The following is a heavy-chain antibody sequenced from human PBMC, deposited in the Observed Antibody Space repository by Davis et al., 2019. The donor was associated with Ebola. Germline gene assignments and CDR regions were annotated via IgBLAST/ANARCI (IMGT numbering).Heavy chain of an antibody. D-gene: IGHD2-2*01. Sequence: SVKVSCKASGYTFTSYDINWVRQATGQGLEWMGGIIPIFGTANYAQKFQGRVTITADESTSTAYMELSSLRSEDTAVYYCARVGPDIVVVPAARVPAAGKGYFDYWGQGTLVTVSS. CDR2: IIPIFGTA. V-gene: IGHV1-69*13. CDR1: GYTFTSYD. CDR3: ARVGPDIVVVPAARVPAAGKGYFDY. J-gene: IGHJ4*02.